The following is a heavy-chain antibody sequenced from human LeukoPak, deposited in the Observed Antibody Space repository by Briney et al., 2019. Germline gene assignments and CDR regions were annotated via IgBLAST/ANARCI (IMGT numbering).Heavy chain of an antibody. CDR2: IYDSGST. Sequence: PSETLSLTCTVSGGSISGYFWSWIRQPPGKGLEWIGYIYDSGSTNYSPSLKSRVNISVDTSRNQFSLKLSSVTAADTAVYYCARQYSSGWYPFDSWAREPWSPSPQ. CDR3: ARQYSSGWYPFDS. J-gene: IGHJ4*02. D-gene: IGHD6-19*01. CDR1: GGSISGYF. V-gene: IGHV4-59*08.